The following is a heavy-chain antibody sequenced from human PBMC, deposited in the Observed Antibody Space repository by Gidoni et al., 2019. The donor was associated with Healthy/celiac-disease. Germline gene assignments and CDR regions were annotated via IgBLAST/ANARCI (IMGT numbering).Heavy chain of an antibody. CDR3: ARGPPFVAARPAWDYYGMDV. D-gene: IGHD6-6*01. J-gene: IGHJ6*02. CDR1: GYTFTSSG. V-gene: IGHV1-18*01. Sequence: QVQLVQSGAEVKKPGASVKVSCKASGYTFTSSGISRVRQAPGQGLEWMGWISAYNGNTNYAQKLQGRVTMTTDTSTSTAYMELRSLRSDDTAVYYCARGPPFVAARPAWDYYGMDVWGQGTTVTVSS. CDR2: ISAYNGNT.